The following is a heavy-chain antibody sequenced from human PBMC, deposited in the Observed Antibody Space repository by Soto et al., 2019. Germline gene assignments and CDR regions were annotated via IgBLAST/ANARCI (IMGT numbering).Heavy chain of an antibody. J-gene: IGHJ6*02. CDR2: IYSSGST. CDR3: TIRRFGFRGVTTRDG. V-gene: IGHV4-39*01. D-gene: IGHD3-10*01. CDR1: GGSIGGSNYF. Sequence: PSETLSLTCTVSGGSIGGSNYFWCWIRQSPGTGLEWLGTIYSSGSTYYNPSLKSRITMSLDTSKNQFSLNLGSVTAADTAVYYCTIRRFGFRGVTTRDGWGPGTTVTVSS.